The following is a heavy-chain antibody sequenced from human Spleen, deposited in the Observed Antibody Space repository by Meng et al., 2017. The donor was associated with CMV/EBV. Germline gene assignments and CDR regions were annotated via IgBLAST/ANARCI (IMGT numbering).Heavy chain of an antibody. CDR3: AKDAGSYFDY. Sequence: GESLKISCAASGFTFSSYAMSWVRQAPGKGLEWVSGISGSGSSISYADSVRGRFTISRDNSKNTLYLQMNSPRVEDTAVYYCAKDAGSYFDYWGQGTTVTVSS. CDR2: ISGSGSSI. J-gene: IGHJ4*03. CDR1: GFTFSSYA. V-gene: IGHV3-23*01. D-gene: IGHD1-26*01.